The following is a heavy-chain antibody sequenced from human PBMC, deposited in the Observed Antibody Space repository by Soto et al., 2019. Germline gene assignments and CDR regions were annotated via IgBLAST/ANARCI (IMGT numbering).Heavy chain of an antibody. CDR3: TTGADSNYDFDY. CDR1: GFTFSNAW. Sequence: PGGSLRLSCAASGFTFSNAWMSWVRQAPGKGLEWVGRIKSKTDGGTTDYAAPVKGRFTISRDDSKNTLYLQMNSLKTEDTAVYYCTTGADSNYDFDYWGQGTLVTVSS. CDR2: IKSKTDGGTT. J-gene: IGHJ4*02. D-gene: IGHD4-4*01. V-gene: IGHV3-15*01.